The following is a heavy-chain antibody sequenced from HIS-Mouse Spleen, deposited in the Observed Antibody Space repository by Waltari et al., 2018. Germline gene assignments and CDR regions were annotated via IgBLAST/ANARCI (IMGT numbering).Heavy chain of an antibody. CDR3: AREIPYSSSWYDWYFDL. D-gene: IGHD6-13*01. J-gene: IGHJ2*01. CDR1: GGSISSSSYY. CDR2: FYYSGGT. Sequence: QLQLQESGPGLVKPSETLSLTCTVSGGSISSSSYYWGWIRQPPGKGLEWIGSFYYSGGTSYNPSLKSRVTISVDTSKNQFSLKLSSVTAADTAVYYCAREIPYSSSWYDWYFDLWGRGTLVTVSS. V-gene: IGHV4-39*07.